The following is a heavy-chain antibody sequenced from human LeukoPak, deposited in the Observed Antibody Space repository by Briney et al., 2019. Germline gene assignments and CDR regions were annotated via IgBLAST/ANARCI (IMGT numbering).Heavy chain of an antibody. V-gene: IGHV1-69*04. CDR3: ARDHSALGIAVAGTGNDY. CDR2: IIPILGIA. D-gene: IGHD6-19*01. CDR1: GGTFSSYA. Sequence: SVKVSCKASGGTFSSYAISWVRQAPGQGLERMGRIIPILGIANYAQKFQGRVTITADKSTSTAYMELSSLRSEDTAVYYCARDHSALGIAVAGTGNDYWGQGTLVTVSS. J-gene: IGHJ4*02.